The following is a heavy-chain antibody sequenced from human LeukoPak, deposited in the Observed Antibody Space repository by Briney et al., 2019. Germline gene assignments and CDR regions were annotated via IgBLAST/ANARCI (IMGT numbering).Heavy chain of an antibody. CDR3: AKDGFASWELRPLGAFDI. J-gene: IGHJ3*02. Sequence: PGGSLRLSCAASGFTFSSYGMHWVRQAPGKGLEWVAVISYDGSNKYYADSVKGRFTISRDNSKNTLYLQMNSLRAEDTAVYYCAKDGFASWELRPLGAFDIWGQGTMVTVSS. CDR2: ISYDGSNK. CDR1: GFTFSSYG. V-gene: IGHV3-30*18. D-gene: IGHD1-26*01.